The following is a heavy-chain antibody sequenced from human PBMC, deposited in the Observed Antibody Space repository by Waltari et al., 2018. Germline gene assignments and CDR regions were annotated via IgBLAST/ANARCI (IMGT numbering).Heavy chain of an antibody. J-gene: IGHJ6*02. CDR1: GYTFSDFY. Sequence: GAEVKKPGASMKVSCKASGYTFSDFYIHWVRLTPGQGLEWMGIINPSGGSTIYAQKFQGRVTMTRDTSTSTVYMELSSLRSDDTAVYYCALDTGALWMDVWGQGTTVTVSS. CDR2: INPSGGST. CDR3: ALDTGALWMDV. V-gene: IGHV1-46*01. D-gene: IGHD2-21*01.